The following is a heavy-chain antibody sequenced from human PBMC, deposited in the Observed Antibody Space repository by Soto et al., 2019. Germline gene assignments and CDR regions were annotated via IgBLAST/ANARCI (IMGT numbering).Heavy chain of an antibody. D-gene: IGHD6-19*01. V-gene: IGHV1-69*13. CDR1: GGTFSSYA. CDR2: IIPIFGTA. CDR3: AREAEYSSGWETYYYYYGMDV. Sequence: SVKVSCKASGGTFSSYAISWVRQAPGQGLEWMGGIIPIFGTANYAQKFQGRVTITADESTSTAYMELSSLRSEDTAVYYCAREAEYSSGWETYYYYYGMDVWGQGTTVTVSS. J-gene: IGHJ6*02.